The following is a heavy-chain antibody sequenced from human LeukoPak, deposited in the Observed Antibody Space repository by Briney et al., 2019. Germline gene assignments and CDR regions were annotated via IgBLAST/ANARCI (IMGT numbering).Heavy chain of an antibody. Sequence: GASVKVSCTASGGTFSSYAISWVRQAPGQGLEWMGIINPSGGSTSYAQKFQGRVTMTRDTSTSTVYMELSSLRSEGTAVYYCARDLSGWSPVGYWGQGTLVTVSS. V-gene: IGHV1-46*01. CDR3: ARDLSGWSPVGY. CDR2: INPSGGST. D-gene: IGHD6-19*01. J-gene: IGHJ4*02. CDR1: GGTFSSYA.